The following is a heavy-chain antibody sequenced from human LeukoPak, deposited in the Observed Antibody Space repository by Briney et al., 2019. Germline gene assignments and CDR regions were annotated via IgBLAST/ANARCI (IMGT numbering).Heavy chain of an antibody. D-gene: IGHD6-13*01. CDR3: ASRSSWYLGAFDAFDI. V-gene: IGHV4-30-4*08. J-gene: IGHJ3*02. CDR2: IYYSGST. CDR1: GGSISSGDYY. Sequence: SETLSLTCTVSGGSISSGDYYWSWIRQPPGKGLEWIGYIYYSGSTYYNPSLKSRVTISVDTSKSQFSLKLSSVTAADTAVYYCASRSSWYLGAFDAFDIWGQGTMVTVSS.